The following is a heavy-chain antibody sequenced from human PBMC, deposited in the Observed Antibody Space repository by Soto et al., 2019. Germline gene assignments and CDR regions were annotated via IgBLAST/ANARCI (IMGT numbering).Heavy chain of an antibody. CDR1: GGSISSGGYY. CDR2: IYYSGST. D-gene: IGHD4-17*01. V-gene: IGHV4-31*03. Sequence: SETLSLTCTVSGGSISSGGYYWSWIRQHPGKGLEWIGYIYYSGSTYYNPSLKSRVTISVDTSKNQFSLKLSSVTAADTAVYYCAREPTTVTNYYYYALDVWGQGTTVTVSS. CDR3: AREPTTVTNYYYYALDV. J-gene: IGHJ6*02.